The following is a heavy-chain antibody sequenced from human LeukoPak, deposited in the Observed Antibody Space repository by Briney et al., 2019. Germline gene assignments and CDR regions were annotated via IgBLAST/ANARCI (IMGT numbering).Heavy chain of an antibody. D-gene: IGHD1-26*01. J-gene: IGHJ3*01. Sequence: GGSLRLSCTGSGFTFGDYAMTWVRQAPGKGLEWVGLSKSNAYGGATENAASVKGRFSISRDDSNSIAYLQMNSLKIEDTAVYYCVRGDRNSGSRDGFDVWGRGTMVTVSS. CDR3: VRGDRNSGSRDGFDV. CDR1: GFTFGDYA. V-gene: IGHV3-49*04. CDR2: SKSNAYGGAT.